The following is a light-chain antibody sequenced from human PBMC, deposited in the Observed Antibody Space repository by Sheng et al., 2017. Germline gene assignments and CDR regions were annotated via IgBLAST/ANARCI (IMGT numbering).Light chain of an antibody. V-gene: IGKV3-11*01. Sequence: EIVLTQSPDTLSLSPGDRATLSCRASQSVSSYLAWYQQKPGQAPRLLIFDASNRATGIPARFRGSGSGTDFTLTISSLQAEDVAVYYCQQYYSTPRTFGQGTKVEIK. CDR3: QQYYSTPRT. CDR2: DAS. CDR1: QSVSSY. J-gene: IGKJ1*01.